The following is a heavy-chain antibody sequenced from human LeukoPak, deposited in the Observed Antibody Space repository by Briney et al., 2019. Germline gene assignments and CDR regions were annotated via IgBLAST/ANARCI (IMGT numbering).Heavy chain of an antibody. D-gene: IGHD3-22*01. CDR1: GGSLSPYY. J-gene: IGHJ4*02. Sequence: SETLSLTCSVSGGSLSPYYLSWIRQPPGGGLEWLGEINQSGSTNYTPSLKPRVTISVQKFKNRFSLQVTSVTAAATAIYYCATLGGLYYETHGYPDFDHWGQGTLVTVSS. V-gene: IGHV4-34*01. CDR2: INQSGST. CDR3: ATLGGLYYETHGYPDFDH.